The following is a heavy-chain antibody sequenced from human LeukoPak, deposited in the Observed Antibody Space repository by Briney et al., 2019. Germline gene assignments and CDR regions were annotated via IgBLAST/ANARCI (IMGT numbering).Heavy chain of an antibody. CDR2: IMPIFGTA. CDR1: GGTFSSYA. J-gene: IGHJ4*02. Sequence: ASVKVSCNASGGTFSSYAISWVRQAPGQGLEWMGGIMPIFGTANYAQKFQGRVTITADESTSTAYMQLSSLRSEDTAVYYCARDLIGRAYGSGSYTFDYWGQGTLVTVSS. CDR3: ARDLIGRAYGSGSYTFDY. V-gene: IGHV1-69*13. D-gene: IGHD3-10*01.